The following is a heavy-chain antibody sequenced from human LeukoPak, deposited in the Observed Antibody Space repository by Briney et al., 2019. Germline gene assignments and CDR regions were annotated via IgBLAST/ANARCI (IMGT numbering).Heavy chain of an antibody. J-gene: IGHJ1*01. CDR3: ASIDPYYYDSSGYYSKHFQH. D-gene: IGHD3-22*01. CDR2: IYYSGST. Sequence: PSETLSLTCTVSGGSISSGGYYWSGIRQHPGKGLEWIGYIYYSGSTYYNPSLKSRVTISVDTSKNQFSLKLSSVTAADTAVYYCASIDPYYYDSSGYYSKHFQHRGQGTLVTVSS. V-gene: IGHV4-31*03. CDR1: GGSISSGGYY.